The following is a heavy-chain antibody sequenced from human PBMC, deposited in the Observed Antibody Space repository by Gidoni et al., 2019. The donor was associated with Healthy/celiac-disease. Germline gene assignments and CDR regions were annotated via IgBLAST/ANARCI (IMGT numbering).Heavy chain of an antibody. CDR1: GGSISSYY. J-gene: IGHJ6*02. CDR3: ARGLRYFDWSTSLYYYYGMDV. V-gene: IGHV4-59*01. CDR2: IYYSGST. Sequence: QVQLQESGPGLVKPSETLSLTCTVSGGSISSYYWSWIRQPPGKGLEWIGYIYYSGSTNYNPSLKSRVTISVDTSKNQFSLKLSSVTAADTAVYYCARGLRYFDWSTSLYYYYGMDVWGQGTTVTVSS. D-gene: IGHD3-9*01.